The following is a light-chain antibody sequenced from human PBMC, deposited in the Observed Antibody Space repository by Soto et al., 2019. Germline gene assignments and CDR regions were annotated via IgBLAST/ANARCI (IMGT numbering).Light chain of an antibody. Sequence: QSALTQPASVSGSPGQSITISCTGTSSDVGGYNYASWYQQHPGKAPKLMIYDVSNRPSGVSNRFSGSKSGNTASLTISGLQAEDEADYYCSSYTTSSPHVVFGGGTKLTVL. J-gene: IGLJ2*01. V-gene: IGLV2-14*01. CDR2: DVS. CDR3: SSYTTSSPHVV. CDR1: SSDVGGYNY.